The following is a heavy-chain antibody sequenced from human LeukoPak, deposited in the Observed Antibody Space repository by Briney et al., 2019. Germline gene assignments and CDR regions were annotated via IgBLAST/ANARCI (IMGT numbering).Heavy chain of an antibody. CDR2: IYYSGST. CDR1: GGSISGSDYY. V-gene: IGHV4-39*01. CDR3: ARSRERGYYYYYYMDV. Sequence: SSETLSLTCTVSGGSISGSDYYWGWIRQPPGKGLEWIGNIYYSGSTYYKPSLKSRVTISVETSKNQFSLKLSSVTAADTAVYYCARSRERGYYYYYYMDVWGKGTTVTVSS. D-gene: IGHD1-1*01. J-gene: IGHJ6*03.